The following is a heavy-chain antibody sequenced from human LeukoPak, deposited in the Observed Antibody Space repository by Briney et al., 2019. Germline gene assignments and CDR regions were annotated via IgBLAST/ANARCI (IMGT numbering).Heavy chain of an antibody. Sequence: GGSLRLSCAASGFTFSSYEMHWVRQAPGEGLEWISYISSSGSTIYYADSVKGRFTISRDNGKNSLYLQMNSLRAEDTAVYYCARVHYNTAMVDIDYWGQGTLVTVSS. J-gene: IGHJ4*02. CDR2: ISSSGSTI. CDR3: ARVHYNTAMVDIDY. D-gene: IGHD5-18*01. V-gene: IGHV3-48*03. CDR1: GFTFSSYE.